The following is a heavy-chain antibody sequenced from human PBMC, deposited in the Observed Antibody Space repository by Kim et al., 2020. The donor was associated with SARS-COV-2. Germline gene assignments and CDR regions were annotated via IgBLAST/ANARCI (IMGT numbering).Heavy chain of an antibody. CDR3: ARAALQQQLVQNYYGMDV. Sequence: LSLTCAVYGGSFSGYYWSWIRQPPGKGLEWIGEINHSGSTNYNPSLKSRVTISVDTSKNQFSLKLSSVTAADTAVYYCARAALQQQLVQNYYGMDVWGQGTTVTVSS. J-gene: IGHJ6*02. V-gene: IGHV4-34*01. D-gene: IGHD6-13*01. CDR1: GGSFSGYY. CDR2: INHSGST.